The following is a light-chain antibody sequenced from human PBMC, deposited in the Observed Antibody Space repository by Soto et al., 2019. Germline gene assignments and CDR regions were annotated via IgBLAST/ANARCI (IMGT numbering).Light chain of an antibody. CDR1: SSDVGGYDF. CDR2: DVS. Sequence: QSALTQPASVSGSPGQSITISCTGTSSDVGGYDFVSWYQQRPGKAPKLIIYDVSNRPSGVSNRFSGSKSGNTASLTISWLQAEDEAAYYCTSYTRSDKGVFGGGTKLTVL. CDR3: TSYTRSDKGV. J-gene: IGLJ3*02. V-gene: IGLV2-14*01.